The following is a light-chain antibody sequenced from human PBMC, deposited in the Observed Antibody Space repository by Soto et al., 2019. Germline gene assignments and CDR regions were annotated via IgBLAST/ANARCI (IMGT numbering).Light chain of an antibody. Sequence: DIQMTQSPSFLSASVGYRVTITCRASQSISSWLAWYQQKPGKAPKLLIYKASSLESGVPSRFSGTGSGTDFTLTISSLQPEDFVTYYCQQSYSSPRTFGQGTKV. CDR3: QQSYSSPRT. CDR1: QSISSW. J-gene: IGKJ1*01. CDR2: KAS. V-gene: IGKV1-5*03.